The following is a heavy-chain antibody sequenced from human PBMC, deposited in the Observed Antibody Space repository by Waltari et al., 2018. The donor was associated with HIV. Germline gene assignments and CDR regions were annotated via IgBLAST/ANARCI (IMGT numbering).Heavy chain of an antibody. CDR2: ISSSCSTI. Sequence: EVQLGEPGGGLVQPGRSRRLACAASGFTVSRFEIDWFRQAPGKGLEWVSYISSSCSTIYYADSDKSRFTISRDNAKSSLYLQMNSLRAEDTALYYCARGPPFDFWGQGTLVTDSS. J-gene: IGHJ4*02. V-gene: IGHV3-48*03. CDR3: ARGPPFDF. CDR1: GFTVSRFE.